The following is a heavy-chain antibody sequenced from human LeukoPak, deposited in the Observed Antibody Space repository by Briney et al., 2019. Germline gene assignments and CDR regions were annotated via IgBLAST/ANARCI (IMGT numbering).Heavy chain of an antibody. CDR2: IYYTGST. Sequence: PSETLSLTRTVSGGSISNYYWSWIRQPPGKGLEWIGYIYYTGSTYYNPSLMSRVTMSLDTSKNQFSLKLTSVTAADTAVYYCARAGYNYDTGYYFDYWGQGTLVTVSS. CDR3: ARAGYNYDTGYYFDY. CDR1: GGSISNYY. J-gene: IGHJ4*02. V-gene: IGHV4-59*01. D-gene: IGHD1-1*01.